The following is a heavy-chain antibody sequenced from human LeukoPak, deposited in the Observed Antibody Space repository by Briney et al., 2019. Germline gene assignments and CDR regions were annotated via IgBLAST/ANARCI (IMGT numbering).Heavy chain of an antibody. D-gene: IGHD3-22*01. CDR1: GYTFTSYD. J-gene: IGHJ4*02. CDR2: LNPNSGNT. Sequence: GASVKVSCKASGYTFTSYDINWVRQATGQGLGWMGWLNPNSGNTGYAQKFQGRVTMTTDTSTSTAYMELRSLRSDDTAVYYCARDPPAYDSSGYSHFDYWGQGTLVTVSS. CDR3: ARDPPAYDSSGYSHFDY. V-gene: IGHV1-8*01.